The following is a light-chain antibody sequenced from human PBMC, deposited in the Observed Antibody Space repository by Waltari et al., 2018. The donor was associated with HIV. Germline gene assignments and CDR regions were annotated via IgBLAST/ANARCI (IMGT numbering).Light chain of an antibody. V-gene: IGLV2-23*01. CDR3: CSYAGSFVV. CDR1: SSDVGIYNL. Sequence: QSALTQPASVSGSPGQSITISCTGTSSDVGIYNLVSWYQQYPGKAPKLMIYEGSKRPPGVSNRCSGSKSGNTASLTIAGLQTEDEADYYCCSYAGSFVVFGGGTKLTVL. CDR2: EGS. J-gene: IGLJ2*01.